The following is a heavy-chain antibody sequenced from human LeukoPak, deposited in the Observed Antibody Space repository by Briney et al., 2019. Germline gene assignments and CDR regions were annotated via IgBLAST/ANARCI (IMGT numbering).Heavy chain of an antibody. Sequence: GGSLRLSCAASGFTFSSYSMNWVRQAPGKGLEWVSYISKSGRTTYYVDSVKGRFTISRDNAKKSLYLQMNSLRAEDTAVYYCARGLGGGSCYLDYWGQGTLVTVSS. CDR2: ISKSGRTT. CDR3: ARGLGGGSCYLDY. J-gene: IGHJ4*02. V-gene: IGHV3-48*04. D-gene: IGHD2-15*01. CDR1: GFTFSSYS.